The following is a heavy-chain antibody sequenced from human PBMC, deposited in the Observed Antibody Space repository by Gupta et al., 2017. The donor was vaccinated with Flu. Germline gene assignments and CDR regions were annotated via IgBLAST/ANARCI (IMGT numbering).Heavy chain of an antibody. V-gene: IGHV2-5*01. D-gene: IGHD2-15*01. Sequence: VGVGWIRQPPGKAPEWLADIYWNDDKRYSPYLQSRLTITKDTSKNQVVFTMTNMDPVDTATYYCARRQDPYCSAGSCWSGPWYFDLWGRGTLVTVSS. J-gene: IGHJ2*01. CDR1: VG. CDR3: ARRQDPYCSAGSCWSGPWYFDL. CDR2: IYWNDDK.